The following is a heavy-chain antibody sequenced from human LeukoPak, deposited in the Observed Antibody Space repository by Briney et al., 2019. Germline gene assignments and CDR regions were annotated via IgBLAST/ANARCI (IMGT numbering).Heavy chain of an antibody. CDR3: AKQLLGSHSFYGLDV. V-gene: IGHV4-59*01. Sequence: SETLSLTCTVSGGSISSYYWSWIRQPPGQGLEWVGNIYYNGSTNHNPSLKGRVNISVDTSKNQFSLKLSSVTAADTAVYYCAKQLLGSHSFYGLDVWVQGRTVTVSS. J-gene: IGHJ6*01. CDR2: IYYNGST. CDR1: GGSISSYY. D-gene: IGHD1-1*01.